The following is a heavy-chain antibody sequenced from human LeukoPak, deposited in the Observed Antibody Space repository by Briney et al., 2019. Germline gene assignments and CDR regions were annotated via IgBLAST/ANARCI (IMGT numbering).Heavy chain of an antibody. D-gene: IGHD6-19*01. CDR2: IISIFGTA. Sequence: SVKVSCKASGGTFSSYAISWVRQAPGQGLEWMGRIISIFGTANYAQKFQGRVTITTDESTSTAYMELSSLRSEDTAVYYCARDGYSSGWLESADYWGQGTLVTVSS. CDR3: ARDGYSSGWLESADY. V-gene: IGHV1-69*05. J-gene: IGHJ4*02. CDR1: GGTFSSYA.